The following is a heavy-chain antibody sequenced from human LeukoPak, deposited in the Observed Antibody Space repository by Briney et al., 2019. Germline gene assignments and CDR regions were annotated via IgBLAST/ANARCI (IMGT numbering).Heavy chain of an antibody. J-gene: IGHJ6*03. CDR1: GYTFTSYY. Sequence: GASVKVSCKASGYTFTSYYMHCVRQAPGQGLEWMGIINPSGGSTSYAQKFQGRVTMTRDTSISTAYMELSRLRSDDTAVYYCARGYFDWLGNYYYMDVWGKGTTVTVSS. CDR3: ARGYFDWLGNYYYMDV. V-gene: IGHV1-46*01. CDR2: INPSGGST. D-gene: IGHD3-9*01.